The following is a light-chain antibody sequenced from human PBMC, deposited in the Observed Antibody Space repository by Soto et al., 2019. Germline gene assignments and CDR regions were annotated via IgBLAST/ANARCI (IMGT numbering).Light chain of an antibody. Sequence: EIVMTQSPATLSVSPGERATLSCRASQSVRSNLAWYQQKPGQAPRLLIYGAYTRATGIPARFSGSGSGTEFTLTISSLQSEDFAVYFCQQYADWPKTFGQGTKVDIK. V-gene: IGKV3-15*01. CDR3: QQYADWPKT. J-gene: IGKJ1*01. CDR2: GAY. CDR1: QSVRSN.